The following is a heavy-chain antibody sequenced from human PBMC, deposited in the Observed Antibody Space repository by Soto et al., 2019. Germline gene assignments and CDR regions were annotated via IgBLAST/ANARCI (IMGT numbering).Heavy chain of an antibody. J-gene: IGHJ6*02. CDR1: GFTFSSYW. CDR2: INSDGSST. V-gene: IGHV3-74*01. D-gene: IGHD3-3*01. CDR3: ARDTIRPYYDFWSGYTDYYYYGMDV. Sequence: GGSLRLSCAASGFTFSSYWMHWVRQAPGKGLVWVSRINSDGSSTSYADSVKGRFTISRDNAKNTLYLQMNSLRAEDTAVYYCARDTIRPYYDFWSGYTDYYYYGMDVWGQGTTVTV.